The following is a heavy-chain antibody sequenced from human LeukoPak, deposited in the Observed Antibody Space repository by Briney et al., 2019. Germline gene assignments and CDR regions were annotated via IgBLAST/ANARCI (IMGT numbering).Heavy chain of an antibody. V-gene: IGHV3-23*01. CDR3: AKSSPIAAAGEVSDF. CDR2: ISGSGGSR. J-gene: IGHJ4*02. Sequence: GGSLRLSCAASEFTFSSYAMSWVRQAPGKGLEWLSAISGSGGSRYYSGSLKGRFTISRDNSKSTLYLQMTSLRAEDTAVYYCAKSSPIAAAGEVSDFWGQGTLVTVSS. CDR1: EFTFSSYA. D-gene: IGHD6-13*01.